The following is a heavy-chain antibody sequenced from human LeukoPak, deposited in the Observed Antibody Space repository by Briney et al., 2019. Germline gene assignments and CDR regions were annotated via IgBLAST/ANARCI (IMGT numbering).Heavy chain of an antibody. D-gene: IGHD5-12*01. J-gene: IGHJ4*02. CDR1: GGSISSYY. CDR2: IYYSGST. V-gene: IGHV4-59*01. CDR3: ARERGWLSAIDY. Sequence: PSETLSLTCTVSGGSISSYYWSWIRQPPGKGLEWIGYIYYSGSTNYNPSLKSRVTISVDTSKNQFSLKLSSVTAADTAVYYCARERGWLSAIDYWGQGTLVTVSS.